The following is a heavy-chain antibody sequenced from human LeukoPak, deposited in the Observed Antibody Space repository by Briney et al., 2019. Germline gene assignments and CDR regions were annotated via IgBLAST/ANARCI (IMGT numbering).Heavy chain of an antibody. V-gene: IGHV3-7*01. J-gene: IGHJ4*02. D-gene: IGHD5-12*01. Sequence: SGGSLRLSCAASGFTFTTYLMSWVRQTPGKGLEWLANIKQDGSENYYVDSVEGRFTVSRDNAKNSLYLQMNSLRVEDTGVYYCTRYSGYPGDYWGQGTLVTVSS. CDR1: GFTFTTYL. CDR2: IKQDGSEN. CDR3: TRYSGYPGDY.